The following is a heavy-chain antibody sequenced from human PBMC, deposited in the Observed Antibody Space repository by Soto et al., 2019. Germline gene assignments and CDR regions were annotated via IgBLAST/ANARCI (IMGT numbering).Heavy chain of an antibody. Sequence: ASVKVSCKASGYTFTGYYMHWVRQAPGQGLEWMGWINPNSGGTNYAQKFQGWVTMTRDTSISTAYMELSRLRSGDTAVYYCARGAQWLVPYYYGMDVWGQGTTVTVS. D-gene: IGHD6-19*01. J-gene: IGHJ6*02. V-gene: IGHV1-2*04. CDR1: GYTFTGYY. CDR3: ARGAQWLVPYYYGMDV. CDR2: INPNSGGT.